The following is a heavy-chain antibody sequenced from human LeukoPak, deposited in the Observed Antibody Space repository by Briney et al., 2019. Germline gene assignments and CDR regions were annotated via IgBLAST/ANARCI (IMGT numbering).Heavy chain of an antibody. CDR2: IYYSGST. D-gene: IGHD1-26*01. CDR1: GGSISSSSYY. J-gene: IGHJ6*03. Sequence: SETLSLTCTVSGGSISSSSYYWGWIRQPPGKGLEWIGSIYYSGSTYYNPSLKSRVTISVDTSKNQFSLKLSSVTAADTAVYYCARHVVGATTVPSVYMDVWGKGTTVTVSS. V-gene: IGHV4-39*01. CDR3: ARHVVGATTVPSVYMDV.